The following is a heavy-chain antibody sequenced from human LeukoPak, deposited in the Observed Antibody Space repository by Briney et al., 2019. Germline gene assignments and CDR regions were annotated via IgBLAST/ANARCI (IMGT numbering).Heavy chain of an antibody. CDR2: IYYSGST. D-gene: IGHD5-24*01. J-gene: IGHJ4*02. Sequence: PSQTLSLTCTVSGGSISSGDYYWSWIRQPPGKGLEWIGYIYYSGSTNYNPSLKSRVTISVDTSKNQFSLKLSPVTAADTAVYYCAREARRDGYNHIGYWGQGTLVTVSS. V-gene: IGHV4-61*08. CDR1: GGSISSGDYY. CDR3: AREARRDGYNHIGY.